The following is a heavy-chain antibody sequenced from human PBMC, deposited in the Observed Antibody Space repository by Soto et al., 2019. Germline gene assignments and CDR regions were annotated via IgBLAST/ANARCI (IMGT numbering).Heavy chain of an antibody. J-gene: IGHJ4*02. CDR3: ASYYWGLDY. Sequence: PSETLSLTCAVSGGSISSGGYSWSWIRQPPGKGLEWIGYIYHSGSTYYNPSLKSRVTISVDRSKNQFPLKLSSVTAADTAVYYCASYYWGLDYWGQGTLVTVSS. V-gene: IGHV4-30-2*01. D-gene: IGHD3-10*01. CDR1: GGSISSGGYS. CDR2: IYHSGST.